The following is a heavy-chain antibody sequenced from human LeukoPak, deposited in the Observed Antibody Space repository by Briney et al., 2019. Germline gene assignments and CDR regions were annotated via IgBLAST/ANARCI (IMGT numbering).Heavy chain of an antibody. CDR2: ISGSGGST. CDR1: GFTFSSYA. Sequence: GGSLRLSCAASGFTFSSYAMSWVRQAPGKGLEWVSAISGSGGSTYYADSVKGRFTISRDNAKNSLYLQMNSLRAEDTAVYYCARASAPSTIDYWGQGTLVTVSS. J-gene: IGHJ4*02. D-gene: IGHD1-1*01. V-gene: IGHV3-23*01. CDR3: ARASAPSTIDY.